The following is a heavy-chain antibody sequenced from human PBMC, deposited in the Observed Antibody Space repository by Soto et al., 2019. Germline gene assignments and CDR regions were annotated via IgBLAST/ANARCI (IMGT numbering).Heavy chain of an antibody. D-gene: IGHD4-17*01. CDR1: GYTFTSYG. Sequence: QVQLVQSGAEVKKPGASVKVSCKASGYTFTSYGISWVRQAPGQGLEWMGWISAYNGNTNYAQKLQGRVTMTTDTSKSTAYMELRSLRSDDTAVYYWASIDYGDYWWYFDLWGRGTLVTVSS. V-gene: IGHV1-18*01. CDR3: ASIDYGDYWWYFDL. CDR2: ISAYNGNT. J-gene: IGHJ2*01.